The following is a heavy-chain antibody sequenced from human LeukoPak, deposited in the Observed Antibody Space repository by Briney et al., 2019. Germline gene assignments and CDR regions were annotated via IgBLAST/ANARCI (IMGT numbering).Heavy chain of an antibody. CDR2: IYYSGST. J-gene: IGHJ4*02. CDR3: ARLYYYDSSGYYEYYFDY. CDR1: GGSISSSSYY. V-gene: IGHV4-39*07. D-gene: IGHD3-22*01. Sequence: SETLSLTCTVSGGSISSSSYYWGWIRQPPGKGLEWIGSIYYSGSTYYNPSLKRRVTISVDTSKNQFSLKLSSVTAADTAVYYCARLYYYDSSGYYEYYFDYWGQGTLVTVSS.